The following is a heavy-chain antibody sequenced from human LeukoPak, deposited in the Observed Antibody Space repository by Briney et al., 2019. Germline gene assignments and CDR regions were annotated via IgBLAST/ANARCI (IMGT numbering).Heavy chain of an antibody. J-gene: IGHJ2*01. Sequence: PGGSLRLSCSASGFTFGTYPMHWVRQAPGKGLEYVSAITSHGVSTYYADSVKGRFTISRDNSKNTLYLQMSSLRPEDTAVYYCVRVYGTTVTTRFFDLRGRGTLVTVSS. CDR3: VRVYGTTVTTRFFDL. V-gene: IGHV3-64D*06. CDR1: GFTFGTYP. D-gene: IGHD4-17*01. CDR2: ITSHGVST.